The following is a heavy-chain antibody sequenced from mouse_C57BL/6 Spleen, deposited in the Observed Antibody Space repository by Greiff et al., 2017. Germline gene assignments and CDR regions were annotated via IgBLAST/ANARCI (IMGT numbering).Heavy chain of an antibody. J-gene: IGHJ1*03. CDR3: ARGGAYYDYDWYFDV. V-gene: IGHV1-53*01. D-gene: IGHD2-4*01. CDR2: INPSNGGT. CDR1: GYTFTSYW. Sequence: VQLQQPGTELVKPGASVKLSCKASGYTFTSYWMHWVKQRPGQGLEWIGNINPSNGGTNYNEKFKSKATLTVDKSSSTAYMQLSSLTSEDAAVYYCARGGAYYDYDWYFDVWGTGTTVTVSS.